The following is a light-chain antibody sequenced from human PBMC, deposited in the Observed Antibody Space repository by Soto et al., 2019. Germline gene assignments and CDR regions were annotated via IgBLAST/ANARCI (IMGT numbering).Light chain of an antibody. V-gene: IGKV3-15*01. CDR2: GAS. J-gene: IGKJ4*01. CDR1: QSVGTL. CDR3: QQYSVWPLVT. Sequence: EIVMTQSPATLSVSPGERATLSCRASQSVGTLLAWYQLKPGQTPRLLIFGASTRATGIPARFSGSGSGSEFTLTISSLQSEDFAVYSCQQYSVWPLVTFGGGTKVEIK.